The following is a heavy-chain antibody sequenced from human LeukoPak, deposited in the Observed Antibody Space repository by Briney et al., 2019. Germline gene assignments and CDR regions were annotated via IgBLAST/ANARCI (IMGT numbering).Heavy chain of an antibody. J-gene: IGHJ4*02. Sequence: SETLSLTCAVDGGSFSGYYWSWIRQPPGKGLEWIGEINHSGSTNYNPSLKSRVTISVDTSKNQFSLKLSSVTAADTAVYYCASGYSYGYDYWGQGTLVTVSS. D-gene: IGHD5-18*01. CDR2: INHSGST. CDR1: GGSFSGYY. V-gene: IGHV4-34*01. CDR3: ASGYSYGYDY.